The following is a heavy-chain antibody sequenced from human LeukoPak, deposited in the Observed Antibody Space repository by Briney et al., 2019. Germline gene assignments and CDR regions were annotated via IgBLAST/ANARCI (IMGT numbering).Heavy chain of an antibody. Sequence: ASVKVSCKTSGYTFTGYYMHWVRQAPGQGLEWMGIINPSGGSTSYAQKFQGRVTMTRDTSTSTVYMELSSLRSEDTAVYYCARDGPEYYDILTGYSIDYWGQGTLVTVSS. CDR2: INPSGGST. CDR1: GYTFTGYY. J-gene: IGHJ4*02. CDR3: ARDGPEYYDILTGYSIDY. V-gene: IGHV1-46*01. D-gene: IGHD3-9*01.